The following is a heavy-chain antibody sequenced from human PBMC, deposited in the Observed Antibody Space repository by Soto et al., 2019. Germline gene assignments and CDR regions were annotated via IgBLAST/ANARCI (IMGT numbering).Heavy chain of an antibody. V-gene: IGHV1-69*01. CDR1: GGTFSTSL. D-gene: IGHD3-22*01. CDR3: ARGYTDYDDHSYYSDS. Sequence: QVQLVQSGAEVKKPGSSVKVSCKASGGTFSTSLISWVRQAPGQGLEWMGGIIPIFGTPNYAQKFQGRVTITADESTSTVYMELNSLRSEDTAMYYCARGYTDYDDHSYYSDSWGQGTQVTVSS. J-gene: IGHJ4*02. CDR2: IIPIFGTP.